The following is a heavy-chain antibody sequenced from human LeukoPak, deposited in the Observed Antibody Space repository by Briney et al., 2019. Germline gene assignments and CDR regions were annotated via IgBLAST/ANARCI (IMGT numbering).Heavy chain of an antibody. Sequence: GGSLRLFCAASGFTFSSYGMHWVRQAPGKGLEWVAAIWYDGSNKYYADSVKGRFTISRDNSKNTLYLQMNSLRAEDTAVYYCAGVPGDGYPHWGQGTLVTVSS. V-gene: IGHV3-33*01. J-gene: IGHJ4*02. CDR1: GFTFSSYG. CDR2: IWYDGSNK. D-gene: IGHD5-24*01. CDR3: AGVPGDGYPH.